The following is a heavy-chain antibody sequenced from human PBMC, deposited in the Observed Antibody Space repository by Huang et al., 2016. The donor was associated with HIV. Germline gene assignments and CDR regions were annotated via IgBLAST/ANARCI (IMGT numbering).Heavy chain of an antibody. Sequence: QVQLVQSGAEVKNPGASVRVSCKASGYPFTDSNIHWVRKAPGQGLECMGVINPKRGGTIYAQRFQGRITMTRDATISTVHMDLRRSQSDDTAVYFCARDWSFGSSTSPADWGQGTLVTVSS. CDR2: INPKRGGT. D-gene: IGHD6-6*01. CDR1: GYPFTDSN. V-gene: IGHV1-2*02. J-gene: IGHJ4*02. CDR3: ARDWSFGSSTSPAD.